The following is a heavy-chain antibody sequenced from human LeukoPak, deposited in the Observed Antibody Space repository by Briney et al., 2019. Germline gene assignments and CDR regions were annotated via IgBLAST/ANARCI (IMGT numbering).Heavy chain of an antibody. CDR1: GYSISSGYY. CDR3: ARSSAGVAADYYYYGMDV. J-gene: IGHJ6*02. V-gene: IGHV4-38-2*02. CDR2: IYHSGST. Sequence: SETLSLTCTVSGYSISSGYYWGWIRQPPGKGLEWIGSIYHSGSTYYNPSLKSRVTISVDTSKNQFSLKLSSVTAADTAVYYCARSSAGVAADYYYYGMDVWGQGTTVTVSS. D-gene: IGHD2-15*01.